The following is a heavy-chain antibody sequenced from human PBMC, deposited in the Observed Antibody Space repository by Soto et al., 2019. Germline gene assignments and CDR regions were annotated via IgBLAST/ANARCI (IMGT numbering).Heavy chain of an antibody. CDR1: GYTFTSYY. V-gene: IGHV1-46*01. CDR3: ARHRVVGATTHWYFDL. Sequence: QVQLVQSGAEVKKPGASVKVSCKASGYTFTSYYMHWVRQAPGQGLEWMGIINPSGGSTNYAKKFQGRVTMTRDTPTSTVYREVSSRRSEDTAVYYCARHRVVGATTHWYFDLWGRGTLVTVSS. J-gene: IGHJ2*01. CDR2: INPSGGST. D-gene: IGHD1-26*01.